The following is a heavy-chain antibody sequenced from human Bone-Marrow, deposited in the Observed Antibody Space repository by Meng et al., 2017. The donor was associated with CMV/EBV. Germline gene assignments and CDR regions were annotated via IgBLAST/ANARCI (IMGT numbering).Heavy chain of an antibody. V-gene: IGHV4-31*03. CDR2: IYYSGST. CDR1: GGSISSGGYY. Sequence: LRLSCTVSGGSISSGGYYWSWIRQHPGKGLEWIGYIYYSGSTYYNPSLKSRVTISVDTSKNQFSLKLSSVTAADTAVYYCARRGFWSGYLRGFDYWGQGTLVTVSS. D-gene: IGHD3-3*01. CDR3: ARRGFWSGYLRGFDY. J-gene: IGHJ4*02.